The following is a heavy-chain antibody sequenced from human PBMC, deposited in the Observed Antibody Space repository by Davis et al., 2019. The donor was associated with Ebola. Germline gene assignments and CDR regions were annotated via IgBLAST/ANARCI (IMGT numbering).Heavy chain of an antibody. CDR2: IYYSGST. V-gene: IGHV4-59*01. D-gene: IGHD5-18*01. J-gene: IGHJ6*02. CDR1: GASISSYY. Sequence: MPSETLSLTCSVSGASISSYYWSWIRQPPGKGLEWIGYIYYSGSTNYNPSLKSRVTISVDTSKNQFSLKLSSVTAADTAVYYCARGVDTAIKRRNDYNYYYGMGVWGQGTTVTVSS. CDR3: ARGVDTAIKRRNDYNYYYGMGV.